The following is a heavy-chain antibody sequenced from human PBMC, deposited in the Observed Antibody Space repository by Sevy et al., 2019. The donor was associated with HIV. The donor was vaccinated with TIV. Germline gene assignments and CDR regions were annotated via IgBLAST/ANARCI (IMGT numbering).Heavy chain of an antibody. J-gene: IGHJ3*02. CDR1: GYTFTGYY. CDR2: INPNSGGT. D-gene: IGHD3-22*01. Sequence: ASVKVSCKASGYTFTGYYMVWVRQAPGQGLEWMGRINPNSGGTNHAQKFQGRVTMTRDTSISTAYMELSSLRSDDTAVYYCAREWGITMTNAFDIWGQGTMVTVSS. CDR3: AREWGITMTNAFDI. V-gene: IGHV1-2*06.